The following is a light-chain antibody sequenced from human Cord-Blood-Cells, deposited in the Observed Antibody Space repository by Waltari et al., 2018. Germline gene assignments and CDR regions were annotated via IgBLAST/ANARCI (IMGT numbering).Light chain of an antibody. V-gene: IGLV2-14*03. CDR1: SSDVGGYNY. CDR2: DVS. J-gene: IGLJ1*01. Sequence: QSALTQPASVSGSPGQSITIYCTGTSSDVGGYNYVSWYQQHPGKAPKLMLYDVSNRPSGVSNRFSGSKSGNTASLTISGLQAEDEADYYCSSYTSSSSYVFGTGTKVTVL. CDR3: SSYTSSSSYV.